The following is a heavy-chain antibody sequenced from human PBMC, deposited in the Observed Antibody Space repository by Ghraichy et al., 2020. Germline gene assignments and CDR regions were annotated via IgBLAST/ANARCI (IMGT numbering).Heavy chain of an antibody. V-gene: IGHV6-1*01. J-gene: IGHJ4*02. CDR3: ARQALNRGQIDY. CDR1: GDSVSGKSVV. CDR2: TYSRSKWYY. Sequence: SETLSLTCAIFGDSVSGKSVVWNWIRQSPSRGLEWLGRTYSRSKWYYDYAVSVKSRITITPDTSKNQFSLQLNSVTPEDTAVYYCARQALNRGQIDYWGQGTLVTVSS.